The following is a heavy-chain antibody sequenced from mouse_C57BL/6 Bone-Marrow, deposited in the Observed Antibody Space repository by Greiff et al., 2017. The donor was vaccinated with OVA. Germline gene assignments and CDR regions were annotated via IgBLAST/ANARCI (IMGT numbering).Heavy chain of an antibody. D-gene: IGHD2-5*01. CDR1: GYTFTSYW. CDR3: ARRYSNAWFAY. CDR2: IDPSDSYT. V-gene: IGHV1-69*01. Sequence: QVQLQQPGAELVMPGASVKLSCKASGYTFTSYWMHWVKQRPGQGLEWIGDIDPSDSYTNYNQKFKGKSTLTVDKSSSTAYMQLSSLTTEDSAVYYCARRYSNAWFAYWGQGTLVTVSA. J-gene: IGHJ3*01.